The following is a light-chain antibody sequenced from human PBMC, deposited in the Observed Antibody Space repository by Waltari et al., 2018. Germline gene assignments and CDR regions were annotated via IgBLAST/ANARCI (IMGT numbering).Light chain of an antibody. CDR3: QHYLRIPVT. Sequence: EIVLTQSPGTVSLSPGEGATLSCRASQSVNGALAWYQQKPGQAPRLLIYHASNRATGIPDRFSGSGSGTDFSLTISRLEPEDFAVYYCQHYLRIPVTFGQGTKVEI. V-gene: IGKV3-20*01. J-gene: IGKJ1*01. CDR1: QSVNGA. CDR2: HAS.